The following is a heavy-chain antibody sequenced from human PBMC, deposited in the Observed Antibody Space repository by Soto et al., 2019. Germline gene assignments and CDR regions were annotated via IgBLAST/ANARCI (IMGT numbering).Heavy chain of an antibody. J-gene: IGHJ6*03. CDR1: GYTFTSYD. CDR3: ARDMVRGVIINPPNYYYMDV. CDR2: MNPNLGIT. D-gene: IGHD3-10*01. Sequence: GASVKVSCKASGYTFTSYDINWVRQATGQGLEWMGWMNPNLGITDYAQKFQGRVTMTTDKSTSTAYMELSSLRSEDTAVYYCARDMVRGVIINPPNYYYMDVWGKGTTVTVSS. V-gene: IGHV1-8*01.